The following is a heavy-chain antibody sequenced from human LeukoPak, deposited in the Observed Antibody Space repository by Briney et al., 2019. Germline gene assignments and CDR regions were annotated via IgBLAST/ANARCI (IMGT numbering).Heavy chain of an antibody. V-gene: IGHV3-30*18. J-gene: IGHJ4*02. CDR2: ITYGGSDP. CDR1: RFTFSTYA. Sequence: TGGSLRLSCAASRFTFSTYAMGWVRQAPRKWLEWLSSITYGGSDPFYADYVKGRFTISRDNSKNTLYLQMNSLRAEDTAVYYCAKDRGTAMVPFYFDYWGQGTLVTVSS. CDR3: AKDRGTAMVPFYFDY. D-gene: IGHD5-18*01.